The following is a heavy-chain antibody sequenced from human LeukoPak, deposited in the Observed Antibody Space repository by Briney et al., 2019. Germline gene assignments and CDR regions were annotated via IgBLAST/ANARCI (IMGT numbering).Heavy chain of an antibody. D-gene: IGHD5-24*01. V-gene: IGHV3-30*03. CDR3: ARDEFDGYNLGPSIY. J-gene: IGHJ4*02. CDR2: ISYDARHE. Sequence: PGRSLRLSCEASGFPFRDHAMHWVRQAPGKGLEWVAVISYDARHENYADSVKGRFTVSRDDSRSTLYLQMNSLKTDDTAVYFCARDEFDGYNLGPSIYWGQGTLATVSS. CDR1: GFPFRDHA.